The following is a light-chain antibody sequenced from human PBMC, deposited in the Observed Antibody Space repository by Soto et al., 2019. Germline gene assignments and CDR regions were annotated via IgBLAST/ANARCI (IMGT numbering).Light chain of an antibody. CDR3: QQYYDAPWT. J-gene: IGKJ1*01. Sequence: DIVLTQSPDSLAVSLGERATINCKSSQSVLHSSNNKNFLSWYQQKPGQPPKLLIYWASTRESGVPDRFRGGGSGTDFTLTSSSLQAEDVAVYYCQQYYDAPWTVGQGTKVEIK. CDR1: QSVLHSSNNKNF. CDR2: WAS. V-gene: IGKV4-1*01.